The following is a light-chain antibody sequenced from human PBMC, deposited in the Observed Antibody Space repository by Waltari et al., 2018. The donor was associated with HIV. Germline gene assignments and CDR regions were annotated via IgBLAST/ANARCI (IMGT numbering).Light chain of an antibody. CDR1: ESVSSN. Sequence: EIVMTQTPDPVSVSTWGRVTLSCRDSESVSSNLAWYQQKPGQAPRLLIYGAFIRATGIPVRFSGSGSGTEFTLTISTLQSEDFAVYYCQQYNSWPLIGGGTKVYFK. CDR3: QQYNSWPL. CDR2: GAF. V-gene: IGKV3D-15*03. J-gene: IGKJ4*01.